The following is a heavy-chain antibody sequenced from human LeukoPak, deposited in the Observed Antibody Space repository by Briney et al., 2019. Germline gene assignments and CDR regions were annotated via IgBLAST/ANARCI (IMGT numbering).Heavy chain of an antibody. V-gene: IGHV4-30-4*01. D-gene: IGHD3-10*01. CDR2: IYYSGST. CDR1: GGSISSGDYY. CDR3: ARGKYYYGTTPGY. Sequence: SQTLSLTCTVSGGSISSGDYYWSWIRQPPGKGLEWIGYIYYSGSTYYNPSLKSRVTISVDTSKNQFSLKLSSVTAADTAVYYCARGKYYYGTTPGYWGQGTLVTVSS. J-gene: IGHJ4*02.